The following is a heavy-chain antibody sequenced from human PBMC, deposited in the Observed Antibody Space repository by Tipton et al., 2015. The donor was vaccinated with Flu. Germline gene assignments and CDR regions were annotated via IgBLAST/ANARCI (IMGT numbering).Heavy chain of an antibody. Sequence: GLVKPSETLSLTCAVYGGSFSGYYWSWIRQPPGKGLEWIGEINHSGSTNYNPSLKSRVTISVDTSKNQFSLKLSSVTAADTAVYYCARGRRLRFLEWLFKGYFGYWGQGTLVTVSS. V-gene: IGHV4-34*01. CDR1: GGSFSGYY. J-gene: IGHJ4*02. D-gene: IGHD3-3*01. CDR2: INHSGST. CDR3: ARGRRLRFLEWLFKGYFGY.